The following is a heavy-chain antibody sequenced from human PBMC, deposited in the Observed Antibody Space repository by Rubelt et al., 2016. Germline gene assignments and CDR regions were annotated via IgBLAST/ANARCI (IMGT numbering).Heavy chain of an antibody. D-gene: IGHD5-18*01. Sequence: QLQLQESGPGLVKPSETLSLTCTVSGGSISSSSYYWGWIRQPPGKGLEWIGSIYYSGSTYYNPSLKSRVAISVDTAKNQLSLKLSSVTAADAAGYFCARVVNHAGYSYGLGDWGQGTPVTVSS. CDR3: ARVVNHAGYSYGLGD. V-gene: IGHV4-39*07. CDR1: GGSISSSSYY. CDR2: IYYSGST. J-gene: IGHJ4*02.